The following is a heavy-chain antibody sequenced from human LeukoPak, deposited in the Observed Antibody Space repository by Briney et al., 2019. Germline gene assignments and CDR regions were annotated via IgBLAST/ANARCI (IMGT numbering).Heavy chain of an antibody. CDR2: FDPEDGET. J-gene: IGHJ4*01. Sequence: ASVKVSCKVSGYTLTELSMHWVRQAPGKGLEWMGGFDPEDGETIYAQKFQGRVTMTEDTSTDTAYMELSSLRSEDTAVYYCATTLGGVIAMDYWGHGTLVTVSS. V-gene: IGHV1-24*01. CDR1: GYTLTELS. D-gene: IGHD3-16*02. CDR3: ATTLGGVIAMDY.